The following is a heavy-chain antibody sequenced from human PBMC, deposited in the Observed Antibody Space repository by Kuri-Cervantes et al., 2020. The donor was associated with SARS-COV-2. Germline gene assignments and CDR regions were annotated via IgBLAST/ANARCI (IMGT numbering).Heavy chain of an antibody. CDR2: ISYDGSNK. V-gene: IGHV3-30*17. Sequence: LSLTCAASGFTFSSYAMHWVRQAPGKGLEWVSVISYDGSNKYYADSVKGRFTISRDNSKNTLYLQMNSLRAEDPAVYYCARDRGGCSGGGGYGWFAPWGQGTLVTVSS. D-gene: IGHD2-15*01. CDR1: GFTFSSYA. CDR3: ARDRGGCSGGGGYGWFAP. J-gene: IGHJ5*02.